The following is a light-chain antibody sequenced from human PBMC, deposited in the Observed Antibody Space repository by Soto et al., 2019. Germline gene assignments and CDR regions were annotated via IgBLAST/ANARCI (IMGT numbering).Light chain of an antibody. CDR2: DAS. Sequence: DSQMTQSPSSLSASVGDRVTITCQASHDISNYLNWYQQKPGKAPKLLIYDASNLETGVPSRFSGSGSGTDFTFTISSLQPEDIATYYCQQYDNLPLTFGGGTKVDIK. CDR1: HDISNY. J-gene: IGKJ4*01. V-gene: IGKV1-33*01. CDR3: QQYDNLPLT.